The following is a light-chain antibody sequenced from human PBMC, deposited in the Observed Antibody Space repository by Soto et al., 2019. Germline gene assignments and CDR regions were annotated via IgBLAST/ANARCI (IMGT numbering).Light chain of an antibody. CDR1: SSDVGGYDY. CDR3: SSYSISTAYL. J-gene: IGLJ1*01. CDR2: EVN. V-gene: IGLV2-14*01. Sequence: QSALTQPASVSGSPGQSITISCTGTSSDVGGYDYVSWYQLHPGKAPKLMVFEVNNRPSGVSYRFSGSKSGNTASLTISGLQAEDEADYFCSSYSISTAYLIGTGTKLTVL.